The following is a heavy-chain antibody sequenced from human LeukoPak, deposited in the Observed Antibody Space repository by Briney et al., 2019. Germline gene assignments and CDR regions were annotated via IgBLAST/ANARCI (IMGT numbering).Heavy chain of an antibody. D-gene: IGHD3-10*01. CDR1: GFTFRSYT. J-gene: IGHJ4*02. Sequence: GRSLRLSCAASGFTFRSYTMHWVRQAPDKGLEWVAATSFDGGNKYYADSVKGRFTISRDNSKNTLYLQMNSLRAEDTAVYFCARKSLWFKYYDYWGQGMLVTVSS. CDR2: TSFDGGNK. CDR3: ARKSLWFKYYDY. V-gene: IGHV3-30*04.